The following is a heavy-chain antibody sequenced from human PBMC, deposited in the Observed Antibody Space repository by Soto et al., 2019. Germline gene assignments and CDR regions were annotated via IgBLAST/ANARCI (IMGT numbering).Heavy chain of an antibody. D-gene: IGHD2-15*01. CDR3: VQERMSGGRRFYFDS. CDR1: GFTFDDYA. CDR2: ISWNSGNI. J-gene: IGHJ4*02. Sequence: EVQLVESGGGLVQPGRSLRLSCGASGFTFDDYAMHWVWQAPGKGLEWVSGISWNSGNIGYADSVKGRFTISRDNAKDSLYLQMNSLRAEDTALYYCVQERMSGGRRFYFDSWGQGTLVTVSS. V-gene: IGHV3-9*01.